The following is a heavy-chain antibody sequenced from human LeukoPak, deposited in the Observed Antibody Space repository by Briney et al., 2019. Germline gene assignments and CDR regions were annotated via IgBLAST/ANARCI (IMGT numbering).Heavy chain of an antibody. CDR3: ARGGLWFGELLTYYYYCYGMDV. Sequence: ASVKVSCKASGYTFTSYDINWVRQATGQGLEWTGWMNPNSGNTGYAQKFQGRVTMTRNTSISTAYMELSSLRSEDTAVYYCARGGLWFGELLTYYYYCYGMDVWGQGTTVTVSS. V-gene: IGHV1-8*01. CDR1: GYTFTSYD. D-gene: IGHD3-10*01. CDR2: MNPNSGNT. J-gene: IGHJ6*02.